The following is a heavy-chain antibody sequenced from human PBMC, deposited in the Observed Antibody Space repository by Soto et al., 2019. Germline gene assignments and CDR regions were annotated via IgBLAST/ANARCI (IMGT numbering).Heavy chain of an antibody. V-gene: IGHV3-30*03. J-gene: IGHJ3*02. CDR3: ARDRPELGSVITMVGGVADAFDI. CDR1: GFTFSSYG. D-gene: IGHD3-10*01. CDR2: ISYDGSNK. Sequence: GGSLRLSCAASGFTFSSYGMHWVRQAPGKGLEGVAVISYDGSNKYYADSVKGRFTISRDNSKNTLYLQMNSLRSEDTAVYYCARDRPELGSVITMVGGVADAFDISARGTMVIVSS.